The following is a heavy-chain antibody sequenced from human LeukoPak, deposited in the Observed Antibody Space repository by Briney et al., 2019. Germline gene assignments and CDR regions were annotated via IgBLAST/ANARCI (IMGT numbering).Heavy chain of an antibody. V-gene: IGHV4-38-2*02. CDR3: ARESVAKNWFDP. CDR2: IYRTGSI. J-gene: IGHJ5*02. CDR1: GYSINSGYY. Sequence: SETLSLTCTVPGYSINSGYYWVWIRQPPGKGLEWIGSIYRTGSINYNPSLKSRVTISLDTSKNQFSLKLSSVTAADTAVYYCARESVAKNWFDPWGQGTLVTVSS. D-gene: IGHD6-19*01.